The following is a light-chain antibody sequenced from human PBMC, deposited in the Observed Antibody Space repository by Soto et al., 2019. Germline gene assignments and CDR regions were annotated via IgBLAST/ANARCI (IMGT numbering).Light chain of an antibody. Sequence: EIVMTHSPATLSVSPGERATLSCRASQSVSSNLAWYQQKVGQAPRVLIYDASTRATGIPGRFSGSGSGTEFTLTISSLQPEDFAVYYCQQYNNWPETFGQGTKV. CDR3: QQYNNWPET. V-gene: IGKV3-15*01. CDR1: QSVSSN. CDR2: DAS. J-gene: IGKJ1*01.